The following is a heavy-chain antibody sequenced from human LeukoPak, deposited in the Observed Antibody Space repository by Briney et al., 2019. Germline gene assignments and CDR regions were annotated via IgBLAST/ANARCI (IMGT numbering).Heavy chain of an antibody. CDR3: ARVSDNNWFDP. CDR1: GGSISSYY. J-gene: IGHJ5*02. V-gene: IGHV4-59*01. Sequence: SETLSLTCTVSGGSISSYYWSWIRQPPGKGLEWIGYIYYSGSTNYNPSLKSRVTITVDTSKNQFSLKLSSVTAADTAVYYCARVSDNNWFDPWGQGTLVTVSS. CDR2: IYYSGST. D-gene: IGHD2-15*01.